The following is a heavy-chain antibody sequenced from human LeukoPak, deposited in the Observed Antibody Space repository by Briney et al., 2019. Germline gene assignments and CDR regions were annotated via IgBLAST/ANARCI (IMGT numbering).Heavy chain of an antibody. V-gene: IGHV4-30-2*01. CDR2: IHHSGGP. J-gene: IGHJ5*02. CDR3: AREGVDTAMVDL. CDR1: GGPISSGGYY. Sequence: PSQTLSLTCTVSGGPISSGGYYWSWIRQPPRKGLEWIGHIHHSGGPYYNPSLKSRVTISVDKSKNQFSLKLTSMTAADTAVYYCAREGVDTAMVDLWGQGTLVTVSS. D-gene: IGHD5-18*01.